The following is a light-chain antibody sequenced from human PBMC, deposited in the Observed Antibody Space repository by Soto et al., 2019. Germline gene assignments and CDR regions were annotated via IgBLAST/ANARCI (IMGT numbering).Light chain of an antibody. V-gene: IGKV3-20*01. Sequence: EILVTQAPSTLFLSPGEKATLSCRASQSVSSSYLAWYQQKPGQAPRLLIYGASSRATGIPDRISGSGSGTDFTLTISRLEPEDFAVYGCQQYRSSPTTPCAQGTGLEI. CDR1: QSVSSSY. CDR3: QQYRSSPTTP. J-gene: IGKJ5*01. CDR2: GAS.